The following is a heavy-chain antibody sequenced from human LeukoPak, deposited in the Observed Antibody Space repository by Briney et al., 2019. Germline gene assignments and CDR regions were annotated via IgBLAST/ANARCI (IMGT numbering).Heavy chain of an antibody. D-gene: IGHD3-10*01. CDR2: IRYDGSNK. V-gene: IGHV3-30*02. CDR1: GFTFSSYG. Sequence: GGSLRLSCAASGFTFSSYGMHWVRQAPGKGLEWVAFIRYDGSNKYYADSVKGRFTISRDNSKNTLYLQMNSLRAEDTAVYYCASLDFFYGSGVDYWGQGTLVTVSS. CDR3: ASLDFFYGSGVDY. J-gene: IGHJ4*02.